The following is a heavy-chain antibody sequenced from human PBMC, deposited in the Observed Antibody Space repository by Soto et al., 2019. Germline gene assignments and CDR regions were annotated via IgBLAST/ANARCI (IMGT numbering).Heavy chain of an antibody. J-gene: IGHJ4*02. V-gene: IGHV4-4*07. D-gene: IGHD3-16*02. CDR2: IYTSGST. CDR1: GGSISSYY. Sequence: SETLSLTCTVSGGSISSYYWSWIRQPAGKGLEWIGRIYTSGSTNYNPSLKSRVTMSVDTSKNQFSLKLSSVTAADTAVYYCARDWGPDYDYVWGSHRYAPYYFDYWGQGTLVTVSS. CDR3: ARDWGPDYDYVWGSHRYAPYYFDY.